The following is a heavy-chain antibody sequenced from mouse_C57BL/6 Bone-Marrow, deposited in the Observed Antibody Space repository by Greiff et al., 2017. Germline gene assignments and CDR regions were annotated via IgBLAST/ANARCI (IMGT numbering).Heavy chain of an antibody. Sequence: EVQLQQSGPVLVKPGASVKMSCKASGYTFTDYYMNWVKQSHGKSLEWIGVINPYNGGTSYNQKFKGKATLTVDKSSSTAYMELNSLTSEDSAVYYCARFFTTVAPYYFDYWGQGTTLTVSS. D-gene: IGHD1-1*01. CDR2: INPYNGGT. V-gene: IGHV1-19*01. J-gene: IGHJ2*01. CDR1: GYTFTDYY. CDR3: ARFFTTVAPYYFDY.